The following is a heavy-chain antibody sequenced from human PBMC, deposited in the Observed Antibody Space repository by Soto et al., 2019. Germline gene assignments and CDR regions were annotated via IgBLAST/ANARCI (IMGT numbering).Heavy chain of an antibody. D-gene: IGHD2-2*02. Sequence: SETLSLTCTVSGGSISSSSYYWGWIRQPPGKGLEWIGSIYYSGSTYYNPSLKSRVTISVDTSKNQFSLKLSSVTAADTAVYYCARHPRDIVVVPAAISLWFDPWGQGTLVTVSS. CDR2: IYYSGST. J-gene: IGHJ5*02. CDR3: ARHPRDIVVVPAAISLWFDP. CDR1: GGSISSSSYY. V-gene: IGHV4-39*01.